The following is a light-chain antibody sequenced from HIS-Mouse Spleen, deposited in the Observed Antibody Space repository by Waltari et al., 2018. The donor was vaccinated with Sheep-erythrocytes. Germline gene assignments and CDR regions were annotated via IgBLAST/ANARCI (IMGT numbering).Light chain of an antibody. J-gene: IGLJ1*01. CDR3: YSTDSSGNHRV. CDR1: AVPTKY. CDR2: EDS. V-gene: IGLV3-10*01. Sequence: SYELTQPPSVSVSPGQTARITCSGDAVPTKYAYWYQQKSGQAPVLVIYEDSKRPSGIPERFSGSSSGTMATLTISGAQVEDEADYYCYSTDSSGNHRVFGTGTKVTVL.